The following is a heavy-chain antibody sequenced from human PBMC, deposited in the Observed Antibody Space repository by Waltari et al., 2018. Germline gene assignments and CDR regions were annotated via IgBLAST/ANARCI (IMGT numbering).Heavy chain of an antibody. J-gene: IGHJ5*02. D-gene: IGHD2-2*02. CDR1: GFPFSNAW. CDR2: IKSKTDGGTT. V-gene: IGHV3-15*01. Sequence: VQLVESGGGLVKPGGSLRLSCAASGFPFSNAWMIWVRQSPGKGLAGVGRIKSKTDGGTTDYAAPVKGRFTISRDDSKNTLYLQMNSLKTEDTAVYYCTTERVVVVPAAIPILWFDPWGQGTLVTVSS. CDR3: TTERVVVVPAAIPILWFDP.